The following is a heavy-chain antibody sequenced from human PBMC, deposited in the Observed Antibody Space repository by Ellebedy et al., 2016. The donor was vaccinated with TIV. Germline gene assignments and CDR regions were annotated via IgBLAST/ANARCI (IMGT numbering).Heavy chain of an antibody. V-gene: IGHV3-30*03. CDR1: GFTFSSYG. CDR2: ISYDGSNK. CDR3: ARGPSTSAYLDS. J-gene: IGHJ4*02. Sequence: GESLKISCAASGFTFSSYGMHWVRQAPGKGLEWVAVISYDGSNKYYADSVKGRFTLSRDTSKNTVYLQMDSLRSDDTAVYYCARGPSTSAYLDSWGQGALVIVSS.